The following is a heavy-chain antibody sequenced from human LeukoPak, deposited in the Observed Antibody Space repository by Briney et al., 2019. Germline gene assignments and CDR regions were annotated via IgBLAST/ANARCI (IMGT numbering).Heavy chain of an antibody. CDR2: FYTSGST. Sequence: SQTLSLTCTVSGGSISSGGYYWSWIRQPAGKGLEWIGRFYTSGSTNYNPSLKSRVTISVDTSKNQFSLKLSSVTAADTAVYYCARVGITVLWGQGTLVTVSS. V-gene: IGHV4-61*02. CDR1: GGSISSGGYY. J-gene: IGHJ4*02. CDR3: ARVGITVL. D-gene: IGHD3-22*01.